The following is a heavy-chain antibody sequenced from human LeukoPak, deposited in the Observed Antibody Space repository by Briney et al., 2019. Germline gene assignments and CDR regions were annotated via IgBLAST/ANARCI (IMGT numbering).Heavy chain of an antibody. J-gene: IGHJ4*02. CDR3: ARSYGY. Sequence: PSETLSLTCTVSGYSISSGYYWGWSRRPPGKGLEWIGSIYHSGSTYYNPSLKSRVTISVDTSKNQFSLKLSSVTAADTAVYYCARSYGYWRQGTLVTVSS. CDR2: IYHSGST. CDR1: GYSISSGYY. V-gene: IGHV4-38-2*02. D-gene: IGHD3-10*01.